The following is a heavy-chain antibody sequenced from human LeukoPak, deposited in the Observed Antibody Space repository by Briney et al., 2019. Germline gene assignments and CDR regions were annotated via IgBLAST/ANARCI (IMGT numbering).Heavy chain of an antibody. CDR1: GFTSSSYG. J-gene: IGHJ4*02. Sequence: PGGSLRLSCAASGFTSSSYGMHWVRQAPGKGLERVAVISYDGSNKYYADSVKGRLTISRANNKNTLYLQMNSLRAADTAVYYCAKDARWLVPSLWGQGTLVTVSS. CDR2: ISYDGSNK. CDR3: AKDARWLVPSL. D-gene: IGHD6-19*01. V-gene: IGHV3-30*18.